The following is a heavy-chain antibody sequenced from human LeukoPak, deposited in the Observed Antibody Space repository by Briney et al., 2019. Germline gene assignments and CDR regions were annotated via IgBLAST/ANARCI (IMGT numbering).Heavy chain of an antibody. CDR2: ISGSGTST. J-gene: IGHJ4*02. CDR1: GFTFSSYE. D-gene: IGHD5-18*01. CDR3: AKLRFGYSYGSPVDY. V-gene: IGHV3-23*01. Sequence: GGSLRLSCAASGFTFSSYEMNWVCQAPGKGLEWVSAISGSGTSTYYADSVKGRFTISRDNSKNTLYLQMNSLRAEDTAVYYCAKLRFGYSYGSPVDYWGQGTLVTVSS.